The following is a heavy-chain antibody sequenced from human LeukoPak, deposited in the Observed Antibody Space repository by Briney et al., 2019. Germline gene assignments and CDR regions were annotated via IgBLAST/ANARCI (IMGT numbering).Heavy chain of an antibody. J-gene: IGHJ4*02. Sequence: PPGGSLRLSCAASGFPYSDRWMSWIRQAPGKGLEWVANINQVGSEKYYVDSVRGRFSISRDNAKNSLYLQMNGLRPEDTAVYYCARDTAGCDYWGQGTLVTVSS. CDR2: INQVGSEK. V-gene: IGHV3-7*03. D-gene: IGHD5-18*01. CDR1: GFPYSDRW. CDR3: ARDTAGCDY.